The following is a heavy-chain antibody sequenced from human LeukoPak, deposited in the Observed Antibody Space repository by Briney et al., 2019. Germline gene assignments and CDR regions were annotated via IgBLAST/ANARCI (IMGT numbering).Heavy chain of an antibody. J-gene: IGHJ4*02. D-gene: IGHD3-3*01. CDR1: GFIFSSYW. Sequence: GGSLRLSCAASGFIFSSYWMSWVRQAPGKGLEWVGRIKSKTDGGTTDYAAPVKGRFTISRDDSKNTLYLQMNSLKTEDTAVYYCTTGAGPDFWSGYYFTYFDYWGQGTLVTVSS. CDR2: IKSKTDGGTT. CDR3: TTGAGPDFWSGYYFTYFDY. V-gene: IGHV3-15*01.